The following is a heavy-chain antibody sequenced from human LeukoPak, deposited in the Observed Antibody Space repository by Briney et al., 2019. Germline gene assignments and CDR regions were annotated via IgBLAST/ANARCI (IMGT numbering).Heavy chain of an antibody. Sequence: GGSLRLSCTASGFTFSSYEMNWVRQAPGKGLEWVSYISSSGSTIYYADSVKGRFTISRDNSKNTLYLQMNSLRAEDTAVYYCARVLTVRGVISFDYWGQGTLVTVSS. CDR1: GFTFSSYE. J-gene: IGHJ4*02. CDR3: ARVLTVRGVISFDY. V-gene: IGHV3-48*03. CDR2: ISSSGSTI. D-gene: IGHD3-10*01.